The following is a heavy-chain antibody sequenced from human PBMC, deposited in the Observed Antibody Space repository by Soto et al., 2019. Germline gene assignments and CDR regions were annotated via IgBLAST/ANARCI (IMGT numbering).Heavy chain of an antibody. Sequence: ASVKVSCKASGYTFTSYGISWVRQAPGQGLEWMGWISAYNGNTNYAQKLQGRVTMTTDTSTSTAYMELRSLRSDDTAVYYCARDAGPATAGPPTDYWGQGTLVTVSS. J-gene: IGHJ4*02. CDR2: ISAYNGNT. D-gene: IGHD2-2*01. CDR1: GYTFTSYG. V-gene: IGHV1-18*01. CDR3: ARDAGPATAGPPTDY.